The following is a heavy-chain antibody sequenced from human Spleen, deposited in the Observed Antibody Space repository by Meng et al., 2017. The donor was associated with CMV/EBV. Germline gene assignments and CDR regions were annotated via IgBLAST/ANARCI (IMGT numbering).Heavy chain of an antibody. J-gene: IGHJ4*02. CDR3: AKGGLGYCSGGSCYGIDY. V-gene: IGHV3-30*18. Sequence: FSGYGRPWVRQAPGKGLEWVAVISYDGSNKYYADSVKGRFTISRDNSKNTLYLQMNSLRAEDTAVYYCAKGGLGYCSGGSCYGIDYWGQGTLVTVSS. CDR1: FSGYG. D-gene: IGHD2-15*01. CDR2: ISYDGSNK.